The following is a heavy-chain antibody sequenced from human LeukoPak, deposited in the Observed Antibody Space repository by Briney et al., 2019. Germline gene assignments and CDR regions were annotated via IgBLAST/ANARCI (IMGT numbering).Heavy chain of an antibody. V-gene: IGHV4-61*02. CDR1: GCSISSGSYY. J-gene: IGHJ5*02. D-gene: IGHD3-10*01. CDR3: ARGVSDYYGSGSYYNWFEP. Sequence: SETLSLTCTVSGCSISSGSYYWSWIRQPAGKGLDWTGRIYTSGSTNYNPSLKSRVTISVDTSKNQFCLMLSSVTAADTAVYYCARGVSDYYGSGSYYNWFEPWGQGTLVTVSS. CDR2: IYTSGST.